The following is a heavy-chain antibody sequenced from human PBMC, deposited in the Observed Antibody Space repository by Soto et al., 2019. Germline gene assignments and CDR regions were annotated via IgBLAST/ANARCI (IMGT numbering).Heavy chain of an antibody. CDR3: AKDRRAGGNSAFYFDF. CDR1: GFKFSNYA. J-gene: IGHJ4*02. Sequence: SGGSLRLSCAASGFKFSNYAMSWVRQAPGKGLEWVSLISATGGGTYYADSVKGRFTISRDNSYNTLYLQVHSLTAEDTAVYYCAKDRRAGGNSAFYFDFWGQGAQVTVSS. V-gene: IGHV3-23*01. D-gene: IGHD3-16*01. CDR2: ISATGGGT.